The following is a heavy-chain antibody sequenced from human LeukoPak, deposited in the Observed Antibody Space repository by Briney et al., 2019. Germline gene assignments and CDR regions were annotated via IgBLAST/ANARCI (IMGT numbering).Heavy chain of an antibody. D-gene: IGHD1-14*01. Sequence: SETLSLTCTVSGGSFSSSSHYWGWLRQPPGKGLEWIGSIFYSGSTYYNPSLKSRVTISVDTSKNQFSLKLNSVTAADTAVYYCARHGTISSESYFDYWGQGALVTVSS. CDR3: ARHGTISSESYFDY. CDR2: IFYSGST. CDR1: GGSFSSSSHY. J-gene: IGHJ4*02. V-gene: IGHV4-39*01.